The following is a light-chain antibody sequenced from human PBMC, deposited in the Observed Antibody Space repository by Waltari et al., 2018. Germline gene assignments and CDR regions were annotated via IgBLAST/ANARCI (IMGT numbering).Light chain of an antibody. J-gene: IGKJ3*01. Sequence: IQLTQPQSPLSASVGDRVTITCRASQDINSHLAWYQKIPGKAPDLLIYAASILQSGVPSRFSGSGSGTEFTLTITSLQPEDFATYYCQQVYSYPLTFGPGTKVDVK. CDR2: AAS. V-gene: IGKV1-9*01. CDR3: QQVYSYPLT. CDR1: QDINSH.